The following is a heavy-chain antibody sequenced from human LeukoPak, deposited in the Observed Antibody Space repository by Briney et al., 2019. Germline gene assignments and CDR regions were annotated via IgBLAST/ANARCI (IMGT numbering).Heavy chain of an antibody. CDR1: GVSINNYY. CDR3: ARARYYYGHYFDY. CDR2: IFDNGNT. Sequence: PSETLSLTCTVSGVSINNYYWSWIRQPPGKGLEWIGYIFDNGNTNYNPSLKSRVTISLDTSKNQFSLKLSSVTAADTAVYYCARARYYYGHYFDYWGQGTLVTVSS. D-gene: IGHD3-10*01. J-gene: IGHJ4*02. V-gene: IGHV4-59*01.